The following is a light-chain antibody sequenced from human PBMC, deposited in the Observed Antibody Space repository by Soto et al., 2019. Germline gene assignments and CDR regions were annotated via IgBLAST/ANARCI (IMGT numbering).Light chain of an antibody. CDR2: EVS. CDR1: SSDVGSYNF. Sequence: HSVLTQPASVSGSPGQSITISSTKTSSDVGSYNFVSWYQQHPGEVPKVMIYEVSKRPSGVSDRFSGSKSGNTASLTISGLQAEDEADYYFCADAGRSTYVFGTGTKVTV. CDR3: CADAGRSTYV. V-gene: IGLV2-23*02. J-gene: IGLJ1*01.